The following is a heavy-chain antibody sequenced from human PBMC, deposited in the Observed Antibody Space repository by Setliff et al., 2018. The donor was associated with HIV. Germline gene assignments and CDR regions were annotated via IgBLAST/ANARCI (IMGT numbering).Heavy chain of an antibody. Sequence: KPGGSLRLSCVASGFTFSTYSMNWVRQAPGKGLEWVSSISSSSSYIYYADSVKGRFTISRDNAKNSLYLQMNSLRAEDTALYYCARGYPSHPQAYYYMDVWGKGTTVTVSS. CDR2: ISSSSSYI. V-gene: IGHV3-21*04. CDR3: ARGYPSHPQAYYYMDV. CDR1: GFTFSTYS. D-gene: IGHD6-13*01. J-gene: IGHJ6*03.